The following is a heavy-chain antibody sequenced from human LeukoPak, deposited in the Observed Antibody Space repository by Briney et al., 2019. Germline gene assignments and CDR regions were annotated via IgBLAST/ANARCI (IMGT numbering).Heavy chain of an antibody. J-gene: IGHJ5*02. Sequence: SETLSLTCTVSGYSISSGYYWGWIRQPPGKGLEWIGSIYHSGSTYYNPSLKSRVTISVDTSKNQFSLKLSSVTAADTAVYYCARDVYGDLNWFDPWGQGTLVTVSS. CDR3: ARDVYGDLNWFDP. D-gene: IGHD4-17*01. CDR1: GYSISSGYY. V-gene: IGHV4-38-2*02. CDR2: IYHSGST.